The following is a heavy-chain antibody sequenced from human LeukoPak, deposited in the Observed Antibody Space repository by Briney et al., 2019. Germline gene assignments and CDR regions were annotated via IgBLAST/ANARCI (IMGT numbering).Heavy chain of an antibody. Sequence: PGGSLRLSCAASGFIFRDYWMLWVRQAPGKGPIWVARIDRDGFPTIYADSVEGRFTVSRNNARNTLYLQMDDLRDDDSAVYYCAASRWSGALDFWGKGSLVTVSS. CDR3: AASRWSGALDF. J-gene: IGHJ4*02. CDR1: GFIFRDYW. CDR2: IDRDGFPT. V-gene: IGHV3-74*01. D-gene: IGHD3-3*01.